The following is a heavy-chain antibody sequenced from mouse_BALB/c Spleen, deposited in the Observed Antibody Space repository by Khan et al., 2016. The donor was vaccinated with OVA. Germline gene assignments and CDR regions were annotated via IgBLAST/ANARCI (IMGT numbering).Heavy chain of an antibody. D-gene: IGHD1-1*02. V-gene: IGHV3-2*02. CDR1: GYSITTDYA. J-gene: IGHJ2*01. CDR3: ARDYGGDFDY. Sequence: VQLKESGPGLVKPSQSLSLTCTVTGYSITTDYAWNWIRQFPGNKLEWMGYISYGVNITYNPSLKSRLSITQDTSKNQFSLQLRSVTTEDTARYYCARDYGGDFDYWGQGTTLTVSA. CDR2: ISYGVNI.